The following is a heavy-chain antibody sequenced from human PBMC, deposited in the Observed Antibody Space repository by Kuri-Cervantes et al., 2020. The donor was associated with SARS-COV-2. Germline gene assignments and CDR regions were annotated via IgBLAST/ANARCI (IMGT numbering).Heavy chain of an antibody. Sequence: GESLKISCAASGFTFSSYAMSWVRQAPGKGLEWVSAISGGGGSTYYADSVKGRFTISRDNSRNTLYLQMNSLRAEDTAVYYCARDALGSGDYWGQGTLVTVSS. J-gene: IGHJ4*02. CDR1: GFTFSSYA. CDR3: ARDALGSGDY. CDR2: ISGGGGST. D-gene: IGHD2-15*01. V-gene: IGHV3-23*01.